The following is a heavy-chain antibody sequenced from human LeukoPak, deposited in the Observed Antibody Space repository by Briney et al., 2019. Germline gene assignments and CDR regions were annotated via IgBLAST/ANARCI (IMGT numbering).Heavy chain of an antibody. J-gene: IGHJ2*01. CDR1: GGSVSSGSHY. D-gene: IGHD3-22*01. CDR2: VYYSGST. V-gene: IGHV4-61*01. Sequence: SETLSLTCTVSGGSVSSGSHYWSWIRQPPGKGLEWIGYVYYSGSTNYTPSLKSRDTISVETSKNQFSLKLSSVTAADTAVYYCARDRYYYDSGSYFYFDLWGRGTLVTVSS. CDR3: ARDRYYYDSGSYFYFDL.